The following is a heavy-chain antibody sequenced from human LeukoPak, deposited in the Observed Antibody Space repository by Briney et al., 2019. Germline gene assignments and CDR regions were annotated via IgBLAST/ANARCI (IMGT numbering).Heavy chain of an antibody. CDR1: GFTFSSYA. D-gene: IGHD1-7*01. CDR3: TTDKVWNYFLS. V-gene: IGHV3-15*01. CDR2: IKSKTDGGTT. J-gene: IGHJ4*02. Sequence: GGSLRLSCAASGFTFSSYAMSWVRQAPGKGLEWVGRIKSKTDGGTTDYGAAVKGRFTISRNDSKNTLFLQMNSLKTDDTAVYYCTTDKVWNYFLSWGQGTLVTVSS.